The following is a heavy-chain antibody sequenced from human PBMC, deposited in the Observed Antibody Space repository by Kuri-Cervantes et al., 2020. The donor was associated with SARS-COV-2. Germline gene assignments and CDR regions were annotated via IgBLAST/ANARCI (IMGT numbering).Heavy chain of an antibody. Sequence: SETLSLTCTVSGGSISSHYWSWIRQPPGKGLEWIGRIYTSGSTNYNPSLKSRVTMSVDTSKNQFSLKLSSVTAADTAVYYCARGYSSGWPGFFDCWGQGTLVTVSS. CDR1: GGSISSHY. J-gene: IGHJ4*02. CDR2: IYTSGST. V-gene: IGHV4-4*07. CDR3: ARGYSSGWPGFFDC. D-gene: IGHD6-19*01.